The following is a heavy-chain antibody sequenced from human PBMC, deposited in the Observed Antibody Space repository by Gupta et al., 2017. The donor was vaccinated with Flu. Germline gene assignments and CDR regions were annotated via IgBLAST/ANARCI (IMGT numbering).Heavy chain of an antibody. Sequence: QLVESGGGLVKPGGSLRIPCAASEFTFSSYSMTWVRQAPGRGLGWISCISSSSSDIYYADTEKGLFTISRDNAKNSLYLQMNSLRAEDTAVYYCARAWGGDYWYFDLWGRGTLVTVSS. J-gene: IGHJ2*01. CDR1: EFTFSSYS. CDR3: ARAWGGDYWYFDL. V-gene: IGHV3-21*01. D-gene: IGHD2-21*01. CDR2: ISSSSSDI.